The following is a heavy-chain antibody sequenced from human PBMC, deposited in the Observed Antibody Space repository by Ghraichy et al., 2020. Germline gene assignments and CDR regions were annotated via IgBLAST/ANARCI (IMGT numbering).Heavy chain of an antibody. V-gene: IGHV1-18*01. CDR3: ARGQGAVGAGPNNDY. D-gene: IGHD1-26*01. J-gene: IGHJ4*02. CDR1: GYTFTSYG. Sequence: ASVKVSCKASGYTFTSYGISWVRQAPGQGLEWMGWISAYNGNTNYAQKLQGRVTMTTDTSTSTAYMELRSLRSDDTAVYYCARGQGAVGAGPNNDYWGQGTLVTVSS. CDR2: ISAYNGNT.